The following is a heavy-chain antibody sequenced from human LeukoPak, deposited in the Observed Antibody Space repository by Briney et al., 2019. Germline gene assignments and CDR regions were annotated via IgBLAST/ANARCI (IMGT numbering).Heavy chain of an antibody. CDR1: GFTFSSYG. CDR3: AKGLVVTAPLYYFDY. V-gene: IGHV3-30*02. Sequence: GGSLRLSCAASGFTFSSYGMHWVRQAPGKGLERVAFIRYDGSNKYYADSVKGRFTISRDNSKNTLYLQMNSLRAEDTAVYYCAKGLVVTAPLYYFDYWGQGTLVTVSS. CDR2: IRYDGSNK. D-gene: IGHD2-2*01. J-gene: IGHJ4*02.